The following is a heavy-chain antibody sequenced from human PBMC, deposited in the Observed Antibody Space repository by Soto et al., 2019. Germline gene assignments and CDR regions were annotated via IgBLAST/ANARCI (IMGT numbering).Heavy chain of an antibody. Sequence: QVQLQESGPGLVKPSETLSLTCTVSGGSISSYYWRWIRQPPGKGLEWIGYIYYSGSTNYNPPLKSRVHIPVHTSTNQFSLKLSSVAVADTAVYYCARRWGRTCDYGGQGPLVTVSS. D-gene: IGHD2-15*01. CDR2: IYYSGST. CDR3: ARRWGRTCDY. J-gene: IGHJ4*02. CDR1: GGSISSYY. V-gene: IGHV4-59*08.